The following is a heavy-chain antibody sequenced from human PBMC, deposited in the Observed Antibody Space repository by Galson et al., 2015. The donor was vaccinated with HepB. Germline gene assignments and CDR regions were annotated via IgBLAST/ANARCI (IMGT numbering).Heavy chain of an antibody. CDR3: ARCTGTWIFGVVIPPDYYGMDV. CDR1: GYTFTSYG. D-gene: IGHD3-3*01. J-gene: IGHJ6*02. Sequence: SVKVSCKPSGYTFTSYGISWVRQAPGQGLEWMGWISAYNGNTNYAQKLQGRVTMTTDTSTSTAYMELRSLRSDDTAVYYCARCTGTWIFGVVIPPDYYGMDVWGQGTTVTVSS. V-gene: IGHV1-18*04. CDR2: ISAYNGNT.